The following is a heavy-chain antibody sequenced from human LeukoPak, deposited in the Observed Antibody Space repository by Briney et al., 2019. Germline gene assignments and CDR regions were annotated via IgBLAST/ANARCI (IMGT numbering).Heavy chain of an antibody. J-gene: IGHJ4*02. CDR2: INQGGSEK. D-gene: IGHD2-15*01. CDR3: ARAREAPANVFPDH. Sequence: GGSLRLSCAASGFTFSRYWMTWVRQSPGKGLEWVANINQGGSEKYYGDSVTGRFTISRDNAENSLFLQMNSLRADDTGVYYCARAREAPANVFPDHWGQGVVVTVSS. CDR1: GFTFSRYW. V-gene: IGHV3-7*01.